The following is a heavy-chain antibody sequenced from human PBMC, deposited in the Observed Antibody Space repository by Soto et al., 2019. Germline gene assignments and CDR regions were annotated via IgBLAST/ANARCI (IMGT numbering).Heavy chain of an antibody. V-gene: IGHV1-3*01. CDR1: GYMFTKSA. CDR3: ARDGVAAGNINFDY. Sequence: ASVKVSCKASGYMFTKSAIHWVRQAPGQRLEWMGWLSGDSGNTKYSPKLQDRVTITRDTSASTAYMEMSSLRSEDTALYYCARDGVAAGNINFDYWGQGALVTVSS. D-gene: IGHD6-19*01. CDR2: LSGDSGNT. J-gene: IGHJ4*01.